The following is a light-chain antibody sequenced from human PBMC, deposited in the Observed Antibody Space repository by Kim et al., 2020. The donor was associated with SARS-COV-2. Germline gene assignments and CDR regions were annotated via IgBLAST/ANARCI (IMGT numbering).Light chain of an antibody. CDR2: VNS. CDR1: SSNIGACYD. Sequence: RAIIFCSSSSSNIGACYDVHWYYQLHGTAPPLLIYVNSTRPPAVPARFFCSTSGTSASLPITGRQAADEDDYYCQSSDSSLSAWVFGGGTQLTVL. V-gene: IGLV1-40*01. CDR3: QSSDSSLSAWV. J-gene: IGLJ3*02.